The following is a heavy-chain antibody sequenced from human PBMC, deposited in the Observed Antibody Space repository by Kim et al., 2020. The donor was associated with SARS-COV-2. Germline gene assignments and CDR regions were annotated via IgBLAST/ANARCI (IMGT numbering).Heavy chain of an antibody. CDR1: GFTFSSYG. CDR3: ARAGGRMHYYYDSSGYPIDY. CDR2: IWYDGSNK. J-gene: IGHJ4*02. D-gene: IGHD3-22*01. V-gene: IGHV3-33*01. Sequence: GSLRLSCAASGFTFSSYGMHWVRQAPGKGLEWVAVIWYDGSNKYYADSVKGRFTISRDNSKNTLYLQMNSLRAEDTAVYYCARAGGRMHYYYDSSGYPIDYWGQGTLVTVSS.